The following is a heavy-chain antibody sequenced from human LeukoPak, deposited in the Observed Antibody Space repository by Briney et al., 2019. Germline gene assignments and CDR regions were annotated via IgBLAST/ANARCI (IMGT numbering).Heavy chain of an antibody. CDR2: FDPEDGET. CDR3: ATEAAYDFWSMDV. D-gene: IGHD3-3*01. CDR1: GYTLTELS. V-gene: IGHV1-24*01. Sequence: ASVNVSCKVSGYTLTELSMHWVRQAPGKGLEWMGGFDPEDGETIYAQKFQGRVSMTEDTSTDTAYMELSSLRSEDTAVYYCATEAAYDFWSMDVWGQGTTVTVSS. J-gene: IGHJ6*02.